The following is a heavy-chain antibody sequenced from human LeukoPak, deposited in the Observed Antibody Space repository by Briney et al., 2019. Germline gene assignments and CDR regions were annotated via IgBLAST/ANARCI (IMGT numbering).Heavy chain of an antibody. J-gene: IGHJ1*01. D-gene: IGHD3-22*01. CDR2: ISSNGGST. CDR1: GFTFSSYW. CDR3: ARGPFYDSSREYFQH. Sequence: PGGSLRLSCAASGFTFSSYWMSWVRQVPGKGLEYVSAISSNGGSTYYANSVKGRFTISRDNSKNTLYLQMGSLRAEDMAVYYCARGPFYDSSREYFQHWGQGTLVTVSS. V-gene: IGHV3-64*01.